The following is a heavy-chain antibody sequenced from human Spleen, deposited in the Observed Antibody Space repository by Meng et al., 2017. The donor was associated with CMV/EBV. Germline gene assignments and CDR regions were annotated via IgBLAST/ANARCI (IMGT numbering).Heavy chain of an antibody. J-gene: IGHJ6*02. V-gene: IGHV3-9*01. Sequence: GGSLRLSCAASGFTFDDYAMHWVRQAPGKGLEWVSGISWNSGSIGYADSVKGRFTISRDNAKNSLYLQMNSLRAEDTATYYCARHGYDNPKYYGMDVWGQGTTVTVSS. D-gene: IGHD3-22*01. CDR1: GFTFDDYA. CDR3: ARHGYDNPKYYGMDV. CDR2: ISWNSGSI.